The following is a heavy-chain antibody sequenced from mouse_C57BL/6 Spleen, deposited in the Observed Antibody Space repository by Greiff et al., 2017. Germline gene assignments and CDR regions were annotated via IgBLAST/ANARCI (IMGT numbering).Heavy chain of an antibody. Sequence: QVQLQQPGAELVMPGASVKLSCKASGYTFTSYWMHWVKQRPGQGLEWIGEIDPSDSYTNYNQKFKGKSTLTVDKSSSTAYMQLSSLTSEDSAVDYCARGGTYYYGSSYVVYFDYWGQGTTLTVSS. CDR1: GYTFTSYW. D-gene: IGHD1-1*01. CDR3: ARGGTYYYGSSYVVYFDY. J-gene: IGHJ2*01. V-gene: IGHV1-69*01. CDR2: IDPSDSYT.